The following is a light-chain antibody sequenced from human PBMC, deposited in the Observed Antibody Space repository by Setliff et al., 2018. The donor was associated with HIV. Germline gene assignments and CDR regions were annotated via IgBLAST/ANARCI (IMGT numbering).Light chain of an antibody. V-gene: IGLV2-14*03. CDR2: DVS. CDR1: SSDVGAYNY. CDR3: TSYTSSHTYV. Sequence: QSALAQPASVSGSPGQSVTISCTGTSSDVGAYNYVAWYQQYPGKAPKLMIYDVSDRPSGVSDRFSGSKSGNTASLTNSGLQAEDEADYYCTSYTSSHTYVFGTGTRSPS. J-gene: IGLJ1*01.